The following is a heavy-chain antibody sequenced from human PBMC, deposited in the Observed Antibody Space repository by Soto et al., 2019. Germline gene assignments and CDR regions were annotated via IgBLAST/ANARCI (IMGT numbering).Heavy chain of an antibody. J-gene: IGHJ1*01. CDR1: GYTFTGYY. Sequence: GASVKVSCKASGYTFTGYYMHWVRQAPGRGLEWMGCINPNSGGTNYAQKFQGRVTMTRDTSISTAYMELSRLRSDDTAVYYCATAYYCDSSGYVDEYFHHFGQGTLVTFYS. V-gene: IGHV1-2*02. CDR2: INPNSGGT. D-gene: IGHD3-22*01. CDR3: ATAYYCDSSGYVDEYFHH.